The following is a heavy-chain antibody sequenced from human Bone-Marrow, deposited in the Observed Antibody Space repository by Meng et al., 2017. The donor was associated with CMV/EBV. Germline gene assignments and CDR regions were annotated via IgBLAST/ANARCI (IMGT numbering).Heavy chain of an antibody. CDR3: TRTWIDSFTPDFDY. CDR1: GYTFVGHY. D-gene: IGHD2-2*03. CDR2: INPKSAGT. V-gene: IGHV1-2*06. J-gene: IGHJ4*02. Sequence: QVQWGRSGGEANKPGASVKASCKPSGYTFVGHYIHWVRQAPGQGLEWMGRINPKSAGTDYVEKFQGRVTMTRDTSNTIVYMELSRLTADDTAVYYCTRTWIDSFTPDFDYWGQGSLVTVSS.